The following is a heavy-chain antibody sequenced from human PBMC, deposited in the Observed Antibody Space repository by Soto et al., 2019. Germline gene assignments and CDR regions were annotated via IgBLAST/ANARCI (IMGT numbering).Heavy chain of an antibody. D-gene: IGHD2-15*01. J-gene: IGHJ3*02. CDR3: ARSTLVAASPTAFDI. CDR1: GGSVSSGSYY. Sequence: KPSETLSLTCTVSGGSVSSGSYYWTWIRQPPGKGLEWIGYIYYSGSTTYNPSLKSRVTISPDTSKNQFSLKLSSLTAADTAVYYCARSTLVAASPTAFDIWGQGTMVTVSS. V-gene: IGHV4-61*01. CDR2: IYYSGST.